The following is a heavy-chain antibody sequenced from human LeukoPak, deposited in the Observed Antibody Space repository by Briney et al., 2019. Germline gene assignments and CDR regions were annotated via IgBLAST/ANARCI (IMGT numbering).Heavy chain of an antibody. Sequence: GGSLRLSCAASGFTFSNAWLNWVRQAPGKGLEWVSSITGSSASTYYADSVKGRFTISRDNSKNTLYLQMNRLRDEDAAVYFCAKLDYYDTHWGQGTLVTVSS. V-gene: IGHV3-23*01. J-gene: IGHJ4*02. CDR1: GFTFSNAW. D-gene: IGHD3-22*01. CDR2: ITGSSAST. CDR3: AKLDYYDTH.